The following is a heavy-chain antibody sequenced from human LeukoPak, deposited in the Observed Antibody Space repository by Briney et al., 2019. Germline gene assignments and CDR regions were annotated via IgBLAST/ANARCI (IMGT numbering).Heavy chain of an antibody. CDR1: GFTFSSYS. CDR3: ASGGHYYDTTGYYLGR. J-gene: IGHJ4*02. Sequence: PGGSLRLSCAASGFTFSSYSMNWVRQAPGKGLEWVSYISSSGTTVYYADSVKGRFTISRDNAKNSLFLQMNSLRAEDTAVYFCASGGHYYDTTGYYLGRWGQGALVTVSS. CDR2: ISSSGTTV. V-gene: IGHV3-48*04. D-gene: IGHD3-22*01.